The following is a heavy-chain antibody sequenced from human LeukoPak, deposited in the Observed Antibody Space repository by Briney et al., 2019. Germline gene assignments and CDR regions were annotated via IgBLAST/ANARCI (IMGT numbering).Heavy chain of an antibody. Sequence: GGSLRLSCAASGFTFSDYTMQWVRPAPGKGLEWVALLPPEGSYQYYADSLKGRFTISRDNFKNALYLQMNSLRLEDTAVYYCARGLHDRSWYGAHWGQGTLLSVSS. D-gene: IGHD6-13*01. J-gene: IGHJ4*02. V-gene: IGHV3-30*04. CDR1: GFTFSDYT. CDR3: ARGLHDRSWYGAH. CDR2: LPPEGSYQ.